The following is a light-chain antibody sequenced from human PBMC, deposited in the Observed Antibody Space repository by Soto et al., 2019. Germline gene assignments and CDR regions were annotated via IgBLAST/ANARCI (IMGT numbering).Light chain of an antibody. CDR1: QSISSY. Sequence: DIQMTQSPSSLSASVGDRVTITCRASQSISSYLNWYQQKPGKAPKLLIYAASSLQGGVPSRFSVSGSGTDFTLTISSLQREDCAIYYCQPSSSTVLTFGGGTKVEIK. CDR2: AAS. CDR3: QPSSSTVLT. J-gene: IGKJ4*01. V-gene: IGKV1-39*01.